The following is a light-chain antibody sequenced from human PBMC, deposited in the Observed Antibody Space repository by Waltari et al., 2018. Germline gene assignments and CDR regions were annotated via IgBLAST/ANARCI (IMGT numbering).Light chain of an antibody. Sequence: DIQMTQSPASLSASVGDRLTITCRASQNIYRHLNWYQQKPGHAPDLLIFDASNLPGGVPSRFSGSGSGTDFTLTINSLQPEDIATYYCQQSYRTPYTFGLGTKLQI. J-gene: IGKJ2*01. V-gene: IGKV1-39*01. CDR2: DAS. CDR3: QQSYRTPYT. CDR1: QNIYRH.